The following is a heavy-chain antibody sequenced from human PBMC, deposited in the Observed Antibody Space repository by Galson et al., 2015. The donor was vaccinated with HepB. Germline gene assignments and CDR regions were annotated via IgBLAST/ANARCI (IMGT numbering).Heavy chain of an antibody. CDR2: ISYDGSNK. V-gene: IGHV3-30*18. CDR1: GFTFSNYG. D-gene: IGHD6-19*01. Sequence: SLRLSCAASGFTFSNYGMHWVRQAPGKGLEWVAVISYDGSNKYYADSVKGRFTISRDNSKNTLYLQMNSLGAEDTALYYCAKDPYLYSALAGTMAGFDYWGQGTLVTGSS. CDR3: AKDPYLYSALAGTMAGFDY. J-gene: IGHJ4*02.